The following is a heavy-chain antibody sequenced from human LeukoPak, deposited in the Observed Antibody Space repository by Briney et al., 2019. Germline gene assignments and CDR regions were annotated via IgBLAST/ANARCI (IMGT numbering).Heavy chain of an antibody. CDR1: GFTFSTYW. V-gene: IGHV3-7*01. CDR3: ARSYGAFSGPVAY. Sequence: GGSLRLSCAASGFTFSTYWMTWVRQAPGKGLEWAASINQDGSEKHYVDSVKGRFTISRDNAKNSLYLQMNSLRAEDTAVYYCARSYGAFSGPVAYWGQGTLVTLSS. D-gene: IGHD4-17*01. CDR2: INQDGSEK. J-gene: IGHJ4*02.